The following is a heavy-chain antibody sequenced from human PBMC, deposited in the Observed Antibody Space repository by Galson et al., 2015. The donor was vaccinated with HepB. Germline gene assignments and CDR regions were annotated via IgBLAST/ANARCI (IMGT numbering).Heavy chain of an antibody. D-gene: IGHD2-21*02. CDR1: GYTFTAWH. V-gene: IGHV1-2*02. Sequence: SVKVSCKASGYTFTAWHMHWVRQAPGQGLEWMGLINSNSGATKYAQKFQGRVTMTRDTFMSTAYMELSGLRSDDTAVYYCVPASDTFDYWGQGTLVTVSS. CDR3: VPASDTFDY. CDR2: INSNSGAT. J-gene: IGHJ4*02.